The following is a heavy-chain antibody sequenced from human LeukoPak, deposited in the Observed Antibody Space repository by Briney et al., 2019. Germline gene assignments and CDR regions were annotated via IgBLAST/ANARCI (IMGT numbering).Heavy chain of an antibody. D-gene: IGHD3-10*01. V-gene: IGHV3-30*18. CDR3: AKDWLNRPLSYYYGSGSYSAPDY. CDR2: ISYDGSNK. Sequence: PGRSLRLSCAASGFTFSSYGMHWVRQAPGKGLEWVAVISYDGSNKYYADSVKGRFTISRDNSKNTLYLQMNSLRAEDTAVYYCAKDWLNRPLSYYYGSGSYSAPDYWGQGTLVTVSS. J-gene: IGHJ4*02. CDR1: GFTFSSYG.